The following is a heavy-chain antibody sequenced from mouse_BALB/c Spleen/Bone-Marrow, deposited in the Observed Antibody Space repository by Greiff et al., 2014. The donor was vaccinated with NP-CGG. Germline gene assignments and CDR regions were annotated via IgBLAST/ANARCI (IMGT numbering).Heavy chain of an antibody. CDR2: ISSGSSTI. Sequence: DVMLVESGGGLVQPGGSRRLSCAASGFTFSSFGMHWVRQAPEKGLEWVAYISSGSSTIFYVDTVKGRFTISRDNPKNTLFLQMTSIRSEDTAMYYCTRGGNWDDFDVWGAGTTVTVSS. J-gene: IGHJ1*01. CDR3: TRGGNWDDFDV. D-gene: IGHD4-1*01. V-gene: IGHV5-17*02. CDR1: GFTFSSFG.